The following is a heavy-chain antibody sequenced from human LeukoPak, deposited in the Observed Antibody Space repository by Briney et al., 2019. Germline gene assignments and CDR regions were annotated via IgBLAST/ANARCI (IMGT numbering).Heavy chain of an antibody. J-gene: IGHJ5*02. CDR1: GYTFNTYG. CDR2: ISIYNGKR. V-gene: IGHV1-18*01. Sequence: ASVKVSCKASGYTFNTYGITLVRQAPGQGLEWMGGISIYNGKRKSAYKLQDRVTMNTDTYTTTAYMELRSMTSDDTAVYYCARAGAVVDNWFDPWGQGTLVTVSS. CDR3: ARAGAVVDNWFDP. D-gene: IGHD2-15*01.